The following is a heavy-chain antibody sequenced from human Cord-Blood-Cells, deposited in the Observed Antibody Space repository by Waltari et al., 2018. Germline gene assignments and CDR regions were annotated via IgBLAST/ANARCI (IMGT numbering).Heavy chain of an antibody. Sequence: QVQLQQWGAGLLKPSETLSLTCAVYGGSFSGYYWTWIRQPPGKGLEWIGEINHSGSTNYNPSLKSRVTISVDTSKNQFSLKLSSVTAADTAVYYCARGGVVEYFQHWGQGTLVTVSS. D-gene: IGHD3-3*01. V-gene: IGHV4-34*01. CDR2: INHSGST. J-gene: IGHJ1*01. CDR3: ARGGVVEYFQH. CDR1: GGSFSGYY.